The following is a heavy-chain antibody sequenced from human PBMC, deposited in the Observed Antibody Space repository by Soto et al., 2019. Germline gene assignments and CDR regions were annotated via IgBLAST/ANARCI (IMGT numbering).Heavy chain of an antibody. CDR3: ARAGTWGSKLDY. V-gene: IGHV4-30-4*01. D-gene: IGHD3-16*01. J-gene: IGHJ4*02. CDR2: IYYSGST. Sequence: SETLSLTCTVSCGSISSGDYYWSWIRQPPGKGLEWIGYIYYSGSTYYNPSLKSRVTISVDTSKNQFSLKLSSVTAADTAVYYCARAGTWGSKLDYWGQGTLVTVSS. CDR1: CGSISSGDYY.